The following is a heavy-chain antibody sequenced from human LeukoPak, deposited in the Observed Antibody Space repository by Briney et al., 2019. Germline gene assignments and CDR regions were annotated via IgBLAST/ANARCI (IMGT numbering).Heavy chain of an antibody. V-gene: IGHV3-7*01. Sequence: GGSLRLSCAASGFTLSSYWMSWGRQAPGTGLEWEANKKHDGSDKNYVVSVKGRFTISRDNVKNSLYMQMNSVMSDDATVNYGAREHYPWCDEFDIWGQGTMVTVSS. CDR3: AREHYPWCDEFDI. CDR2: KKHDGSDK. D-gene: IGHD2-15*01. CDR1: GFTLSSYW. J-gene: IGHJ3*02.